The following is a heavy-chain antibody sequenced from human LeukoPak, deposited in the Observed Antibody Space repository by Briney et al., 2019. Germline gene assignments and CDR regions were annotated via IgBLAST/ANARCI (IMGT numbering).Heavy chain of an antibody. CDR2: IYYSGSN. CDR1: GGSISTYY. J-gene: IGHJ5*02. V-gene: IGHV4-59*12. D-gene: IGHD3-10*01. Sequence: PSETLSLTCTVSGGSISTYYWSWIRQPPGKGLEWIGYIYYSGSNNYNPSLKSRVTISVDTSKNQFSLKLSSVTAADTAVYYCARLLSGSYYKGVRWFDPWGQGTLVTVSS. CDR3: ARLLSGSYYKGVRWFDP.